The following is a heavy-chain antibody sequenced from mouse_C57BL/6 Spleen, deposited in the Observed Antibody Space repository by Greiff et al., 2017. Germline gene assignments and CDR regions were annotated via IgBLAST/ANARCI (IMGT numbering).Heavy chain of an antibody. Sequence: VQLQQSGAELVKPGASVKMSCKASGYTFTTYPIEWMKQNHGKSLEWIGNFHPYNDDTKYNEKFKGKATLTVEKSSSTVYLELSRLTSDDSAVYYCAGVYYGSSYSWYFDVWGTGTTVTVSS. D-gene: IGHD1-1*01. CDR3: AGVYYGSSYSWYFDV. V-gene: IGHV1-47*01. J-gene: IGHJ1*03. CDR2: FHPYNDDT. CDR1: GYTFTTYP.